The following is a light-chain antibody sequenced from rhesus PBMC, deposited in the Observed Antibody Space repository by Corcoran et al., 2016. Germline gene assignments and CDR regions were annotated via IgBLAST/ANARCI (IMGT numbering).Light chain of an antibody. CDR3: LQYDDLPFT. J-gene: IGKJ3*01. Sequence: DIQMTQSPSSLSASVGDRVTITCRASQGISNYLSWYQQKPGKAPKRLIYAASSLESGVPSRLSGSGSGTEFTLTISSLQPEDFAAYYCLQYDDLPFTFGPGTKLDI. V-gene: IGKV1-36*01. CDR2: AAS. CDR1: QGISNY.